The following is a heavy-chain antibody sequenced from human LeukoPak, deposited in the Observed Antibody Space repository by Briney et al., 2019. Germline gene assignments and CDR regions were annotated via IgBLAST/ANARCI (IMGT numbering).Heavy chain of an antibody. J-gene: IGHJ4*02. V-gene: IGHV3-33*01. CDR3: ARDFELSH. D-gene: IGHD3-16*02. CDR2: MWYDGSSK. Sequence: GGSLRLSCAASGFTFSSYGMHWVRQAPGKGLEWVALMWYDGSSKHYADSVRGRFTISRDNSKNTLYLQMNSLRAEDTAVYYCARDFELSHWGQGTLVTVSS. CDR1: GFTFSSYG.